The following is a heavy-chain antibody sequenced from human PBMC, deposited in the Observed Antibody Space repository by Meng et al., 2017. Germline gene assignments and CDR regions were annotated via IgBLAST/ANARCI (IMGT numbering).Heavy chain of an antibody. CDR3: ARDAYCSSTSCYALYYYYYGMDV. V-gene: IGHV1-2*02. CDR1: GYTFTGYY. Sequence: ASVKVSCKASGYTFTGYYMHWVRQAPGQGLEWMGWINPNSGGTNYAQKFQGRVTMTRDTSISTAYMELSRLRSEDTAVYYCARDAYCSSTSCYALYYYYYGMDVWGQGTTVTVSS. J-gene: IGHJ6*02. D-gene: IGHD2-2*01. CDR2: INPNSGGT.